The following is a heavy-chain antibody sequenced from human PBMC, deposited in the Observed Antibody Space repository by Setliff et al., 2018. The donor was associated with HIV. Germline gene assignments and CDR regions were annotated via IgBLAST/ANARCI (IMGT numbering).Heavy chain of an antibody. CDR3: AREGLILRGRYGWFDP. D-gene: IGHD3-10*01. Sequence: PSETLSLTCTVSGDSITNDDYYWGWIRQPPGKGLEWIAIIHYNGRTYYDPSLKSRVTIFVDTSKTQFYLKLTSVTAADTAVYYCAREGLILRGRYGWFDPWGQGTLVTVSS. V-gene: IGHV4-39*01. CDR1: GDSITNDDYY. CDR2: IHYNGRT. J-gene: IGHJ5*02.